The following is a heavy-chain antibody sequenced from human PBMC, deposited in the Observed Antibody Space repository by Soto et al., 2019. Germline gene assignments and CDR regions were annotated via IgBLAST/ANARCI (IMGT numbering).Heavy chain of an antibody. J-gene: IGHJ4*02. V-gene: IGHV6-1*01. CDR1: GDSVSSNSAA. Sequence: SQTLSLTCAISGDSVSSNSAAWNWIRQSPSRGLEWLGRTYYRSKWYNDYAVSVKSRITINPDTSKNQSSLQLNSVTPEDTAVYYCARDRIAAAGTGTVAFDYWGQGTLVTVSS. D-gene: IGHD6-13*01. CDR2: TYYRSKWYN. CDR3: ARDRIAAAGTGTVAFDY.